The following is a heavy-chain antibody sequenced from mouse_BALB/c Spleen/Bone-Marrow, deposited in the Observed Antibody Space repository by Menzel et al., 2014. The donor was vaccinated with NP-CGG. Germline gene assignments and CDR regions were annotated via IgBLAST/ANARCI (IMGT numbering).Heavy chain of an antibody. CDR2: DYA. CDR3: ARKTGLYAMDY. J-gene: IGHJ4*01. Sequence: DYASYNQKFKGKATMTVDKSSSTAYMELARLTSEDSAIYYCARKTGLYAMDYWGQGTSVTVSS. V-gene: IGHV1-67*01. D-gene: IGHD4-1*01.